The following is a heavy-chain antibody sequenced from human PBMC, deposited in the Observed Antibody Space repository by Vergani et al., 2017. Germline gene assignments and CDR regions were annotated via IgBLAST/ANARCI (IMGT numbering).Heavy chain of an antibody. CDR3: ARMGTYYYDSSGYSDEFTFDY. CDR2: IKSDGSST. J-gene: IGHJ4*02. CDR1: GFTFSSYW. Sequence: EVQLVESGGGLVQPGGSLRLSCAASGFTFSSYWMHWVRQAPGKGLVWVSRIKSDGSSTSYADSVKGKFTISRDNAKNTLYLQMNSLRAEDTAVYYCARMGTYYYDSSGYSDEFTFDYWGQGTLVTVSS. V-gene: IGHV3-74*01. D-gene: IGHD3-22*01.